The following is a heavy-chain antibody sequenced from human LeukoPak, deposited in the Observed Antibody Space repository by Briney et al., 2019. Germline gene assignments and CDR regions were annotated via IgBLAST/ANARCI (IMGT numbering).Heavy chain of an antibody. D-gene: IGHD3-9*01. Sequence: RGESLKISCKGSGYSFTSYWIGWVRQMPGKGLEWMGIIYPGDSDTRYSPSFQGQVTISADKSISTAYLQWSSLKASDTAMYYCARLDYDILTGYPPNAFGIWGQGTMVTVSS. CDR3: ARLDYDILTGYPPNAFGI. J-gene: IGHJ3*02. CDR1: GYSFTSYW. V-gene: IGHV5-51*01. CDR2: IYPGDSDT.